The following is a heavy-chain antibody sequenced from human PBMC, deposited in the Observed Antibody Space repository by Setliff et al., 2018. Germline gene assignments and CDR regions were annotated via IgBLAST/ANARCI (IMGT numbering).Heavy chain of an antibody. V-gene: IGHV3-23*01. CDR2: ISTTGATT. CDR1: GLTFQSHA. J-gene: IGHJ6*03. CDR3: ARGQGVTTYYFYGDV. D-gene: IGHD4-17*01. Sequence: PGGSLRLSCVASGLTFQSHAMSWGRQAPGKGLEWVALISTTGATTQYADFVKGHFTISRDNSENTVSLQMNSLRAEDTAVYYCARGQGVTTYYFYGDVWGTGTTVTVSS.